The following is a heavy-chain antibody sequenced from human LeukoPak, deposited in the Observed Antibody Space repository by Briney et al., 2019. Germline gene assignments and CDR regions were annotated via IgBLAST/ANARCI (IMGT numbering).Heavy chain of an antibody. Sequence: GGSLRLSCAASGLTFSSYWMHWVRQAPGKGLVWVSHINSGGSTTTYADSVKGRFTISRDNAKNTLYLQMNSLRAEDTAVYYCAKDGYQADSSGWYDAFDIWGQGTMVTVSS. V-gene: IGHV3-74*01. CDR2: INSGGSTT. J-gene: IGHJ3*02. CDR3: AKDGYQADSSGWYDAFDI. D-gene: IGHD6-19*01. CDR1: GLTFSSYW.